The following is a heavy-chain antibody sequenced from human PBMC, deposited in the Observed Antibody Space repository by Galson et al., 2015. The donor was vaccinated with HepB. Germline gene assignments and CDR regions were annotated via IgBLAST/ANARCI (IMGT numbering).Heavy chain of an antibody. V-gene: IGHV3-15*01. D-gene: IGHD1-26*01. Sequence: SLRLSCAASGFTFSNAWMSWVRQAPGKGLEWVGRIKSKTDGGTTDYAAPVKGRFTISRDDSKNTLYLQMNSLKTEDTAVYYCTTRELREKNWFDPWGQGTLVTVSS. CDR2: IKSKTDGGTT. J-gene: IGHJ5*02. CDR3: TTRELREKNWFDP. CDR1: GFTFSNAW.